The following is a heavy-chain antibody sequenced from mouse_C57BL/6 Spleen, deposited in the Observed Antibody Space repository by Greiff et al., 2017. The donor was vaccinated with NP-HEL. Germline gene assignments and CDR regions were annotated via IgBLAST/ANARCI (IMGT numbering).Heavy chain of an antibody. CDR2: INYDGSST. V-gene: IGHV5-16*01. D-gene: IGHD1-1*01. CDR1: GFTFSDYY. CDR3: ARGGSYGYFDV. J-gene: IGHJ1*03. Sequence: EVKLMESEGGLVQPGSSMKLSCTASGFTFSDYYMAWVRQVPEKGLEWVANINYDGSSTYYLDSLKSRFIISRDNAKNILYLQMSSLKSEGTATYYCARGGSYGYFDVWGTGTTVTVSS.